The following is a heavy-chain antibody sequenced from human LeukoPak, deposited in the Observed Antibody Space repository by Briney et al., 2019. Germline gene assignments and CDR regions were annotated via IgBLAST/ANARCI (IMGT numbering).Heavy chain of an antibody. CDR3: ARDSGYSSGWYLNWFDP. J-gene: IGHJ5*02. CDR2: IYTSGST. Sequence: SETLSLTCTVSGGSISSYYWSWIRQPAGKGLEWIGRIYTSGSTNYNPSLKSRVTMSVDTSKNQFSLKLSSVTAADTAVYYCARDSGYSSGWYLNWFDPWGQGTLVTVSS. CDR1: GGSISSYY. D-gene: IGHD6-19*01. V-gene: IGHV4-4*07.